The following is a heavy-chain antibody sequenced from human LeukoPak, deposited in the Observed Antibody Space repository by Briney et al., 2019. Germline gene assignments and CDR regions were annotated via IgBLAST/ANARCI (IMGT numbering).Heavy chain of an antibody. Sequence: SETLSLTCAVSGGSISTYYWSWIRQPPGKGLEWLGYIYYNENTKYNPSLKSRVTISIDTSKNQLSLKLSPVTATDTAVYYCAREGYCSSTSCYSYYYMDVWGKGTTVTVSS. CDR1: GGSISTYY. CDR3: AREGYCSSTSCYSYYYMDV. CDR2: IYYNENT. J-gene: IGHJ6*03. D-gene: IGHD2-2*02. V-gene: IGHV4-59*12.